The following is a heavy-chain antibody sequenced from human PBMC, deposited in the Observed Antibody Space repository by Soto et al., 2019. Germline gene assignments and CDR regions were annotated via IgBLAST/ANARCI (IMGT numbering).Heavy chain of an antibody. CDR2: IYYSGTT. Sequence: SETLSLTCTVSSGSLSNYYWSWIRQPAGKGLEWIGSIYYSGTTYYKSSLTSRVTISMGTSKNQFSLKLSSVTAADTAVYYCATGGYSYGSLNWFAPWGQGTLVTGS. J-gene: IGHJ5*02. CDR3: ATGGYSYGSLNWFAP. CDR1: SGSLSNYY. D-gene: IGHD5-18*01. V-gene: IGHV4-59*06.